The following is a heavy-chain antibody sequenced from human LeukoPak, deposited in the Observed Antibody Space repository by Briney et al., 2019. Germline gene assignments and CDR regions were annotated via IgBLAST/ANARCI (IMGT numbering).Heavy chain of an antibody. CDR1: GFTFSRYS. V-gene: IGHV3-21*01. Sequence: GGSLRLSCAASGFTFSRYSMSWVRQAPGKGLEWVSSISSISAYMYYADLVKGRFTISRDNAKNSLYLQMNTLSAEDTAVYYCAGVAMVRGLFDYMDVWGKGTTVTVSS. D-gene: IGHD3-10*01. CDR2: ISSISAYM. J-gene: IGHJ6*03. CDR3: AGVAMVRGLFDYMDV.